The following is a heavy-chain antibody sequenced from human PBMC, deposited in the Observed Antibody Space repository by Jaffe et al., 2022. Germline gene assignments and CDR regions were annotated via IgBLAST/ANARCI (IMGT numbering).Heavy chain of an antibody. J-gene: IGHJ6*03. CDR3: ALGGYGDPRYYYYYYMDV. CDR2: VDPEDGET. CDR1: GYTFTDYY. Sequence: EVQLVQSGAEVKKPGATVKISCKVSGYTFTDYYMHWVQQAPGKGLEWMGLVDPEDGETIYAEKFQGRVTITADTSTDTAYMELSSLRSEDTAVYYCALGGYGDPRYYYYYYMDVWGKGTTVTVSS. V-gene: IGHV1-69-2*01. D-gene: IGHD4-17*01.